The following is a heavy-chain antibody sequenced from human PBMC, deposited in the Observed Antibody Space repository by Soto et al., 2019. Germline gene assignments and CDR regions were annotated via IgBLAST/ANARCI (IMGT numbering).Heavy chain of an antibody. J-gene: IGHJ4*02. CDR3: AREGEYCDGGSCTYFNY. CDR2: TSYDGNSK. D-gene: IGHD2-15*01. V-gene: IGHV3-30-3*01. CDR1: GFTFNSYS. Sequence: VQLVESGGGVVQPGRSLRLSCVGSGFTFNSYSIYWVRQAPGKGLEWVTYTSYDGNSKFYADSVKGRFTTSRDNSKNTVYLQVNSLKTEDTAVYYCAREGEYCDGGSCTYFNYWGQGTLVTVSS.